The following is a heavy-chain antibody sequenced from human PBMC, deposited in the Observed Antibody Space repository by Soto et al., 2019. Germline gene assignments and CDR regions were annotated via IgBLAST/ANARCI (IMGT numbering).Heavy chain of an antibody. D-gene: IGHD2-8*02. CDR1: GFRFTNFA. CDR3: AKATATGGGAFDF. CDR2: ISGSGDSR. V-gene: IGHV3-23*01. Sequence: GGSLSLSCAASGFRFTNFAMSWIRQAPGKGLDWVSGISGSGDSRYYADSVKGWFTISRDNSRNTVYLQMNSLTAGDTALYYCAKATATGGGAFDFCGQGTMVTVS. J-gene: IGHJ3*01.